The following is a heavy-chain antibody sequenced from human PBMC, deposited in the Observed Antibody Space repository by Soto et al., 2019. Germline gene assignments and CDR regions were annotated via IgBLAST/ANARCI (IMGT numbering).Heavy chain of an antibody. CDR3: AKRRGAGGHFDY. Sequence: DVQLLESGGGLVQPEGSLRLSCAASGFTFSSYAMGWVRQGPGKGLEWVAVVSIGGSTHYADAERGRFTISRDNSKNTLSLQMNSLTAEDTAVYFCAKRRGAGGHFDYGGQGALVPVSS. D-gene: IGHD2-15*01. J-gene: IGHJ4*02. CDR1: GFTFSSYA. CDR2: VSIGGST. V-gene: IGHV3-23*01.